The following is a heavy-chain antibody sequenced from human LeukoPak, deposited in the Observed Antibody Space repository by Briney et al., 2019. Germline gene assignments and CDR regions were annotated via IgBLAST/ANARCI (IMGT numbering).Heavy chain of an antibody. CDR1: GFTFSSYG. J-gene: IGHJ4*02. D-gene: IGHD3-22*01. V-gene: IGHV3-33*01. Sequence: GRSLRLSCAASGFTFSSYGMHWVRQAPGKGLEWVAVIWYDGSNKYYADSVKGRFTISRDNSKNTLYLQMNSLRAEDTAVYYCARAGLLSSGYYYGNWGQGTLVTVSS. CDR2: IWYDGSNK. CDR3: ARAGLLSSGYYYGN.